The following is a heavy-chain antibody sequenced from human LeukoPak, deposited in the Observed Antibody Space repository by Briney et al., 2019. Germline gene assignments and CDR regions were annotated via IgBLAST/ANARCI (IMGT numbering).Heavy chain of an antibody. CDR3: ARGLARFHGSASDY. Sequence: SETLSLTCTVSGGSISSGDYYWSWIRQPPGKGLEWIVYIYYSGSAYYNPSLKSRVTISVDTSKNQFSLKLSSVTAADTAVYYCARGLARFHGSASDYWGQGALVTVSS. J-gene: IGHJ4*02. CDR1: GGSISSGDYY. D-gene: IGHD2-2*03. CDR2: IYYSGSA. V-gene: IGHV4-30-4*01.